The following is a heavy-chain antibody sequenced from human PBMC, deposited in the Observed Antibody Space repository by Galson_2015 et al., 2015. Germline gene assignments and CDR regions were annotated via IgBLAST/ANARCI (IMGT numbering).Heavy chain of an antibody. CDR1: GSGFIFSDYY. D-gene: IGHD5-24*01. CDR2: ISSSGSII. V-gene: IGHV3-11*01. Sequence: SLRLSCAASGSGFIFSDYYMTWIRPAPGKGLEWVSSISSSGSIIYYADSVKGRFTISRDNARNSLYLQMSSLRAEDTAVYFCARDYEEKTTPDPKTFDQWGQGTLVTVSS. J-gene: IGHJ4*02. CDR3: ARDYEEKTTPDPKTFDQ.